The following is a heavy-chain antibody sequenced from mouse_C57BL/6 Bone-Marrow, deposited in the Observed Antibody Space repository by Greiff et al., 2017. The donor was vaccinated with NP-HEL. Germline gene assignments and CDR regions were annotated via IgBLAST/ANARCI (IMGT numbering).Heavy chain of an antibody. J-gene: IGHJ4*01. CDR3: ASSTVVALYYYAMDY. V-gene: IGHV2-9-1*01. CDR1: GFSLTSYA. Sequence: QVQLKESGPGLVAPSQSLSITCTVSGFSLTSYAISWVRQPPGKGLEWLGVIWTGGGTNYNSALKSRLSISKDNSKSQVFLKMNSLQTDDTARYYCASSTVVALYYYAMDYWGQGTSVTVSS. D-gene: IGHD1-1*01. CDR2: IWTGGGT.